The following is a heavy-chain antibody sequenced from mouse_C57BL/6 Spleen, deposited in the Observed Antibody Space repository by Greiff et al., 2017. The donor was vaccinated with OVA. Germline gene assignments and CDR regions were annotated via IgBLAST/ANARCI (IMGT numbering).Heavy chain of an antibody. CDR2: IHPNSGST. D-gene: IGHD1-1*01. CDR3: ARWDYGSSPFAY. V-gene: IGHV1-64*01. CDR1: GYTFTSYW. Sequence: VQLQQPGAELVKPGASVKLSCKASGYTFTSYWMHWVKQRPGQGLEWIGMIHPNSGSTNYNEKFKSKATLTVDKSSSTAYMQLSSLTSEDSAVYYCARWDYGSSPFAYWGQGTLVTVSA. J-gene: IGHJ3*01.